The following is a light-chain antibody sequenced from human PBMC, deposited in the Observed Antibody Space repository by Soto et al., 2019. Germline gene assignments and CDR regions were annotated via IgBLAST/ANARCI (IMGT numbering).Light chain of an antibody. Sequence: QSALTQPRSVSGSPGQSVTISCTGTSSDVGGYKYVSWFQQHPGKAPKVMIYEVSERPSGVPGRFSGSKSGNTASLTISGLQAEDEADYYCAAWDDSLSGVVFGGGTKLTVL. J-gene: IGLJ2*01. CDR2: EVS. CDR3: AAWDDSLSGVV. V-gene: IGLV2-11*01. CDR1: SSDVGGYKY.